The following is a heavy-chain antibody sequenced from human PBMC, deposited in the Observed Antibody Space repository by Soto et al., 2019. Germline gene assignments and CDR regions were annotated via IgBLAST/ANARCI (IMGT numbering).Heavy chain of an antibody. V-gene: IGHV3-74*03. CDR2: INEDGVTT. CDR3: TTGPRPGSSGTAPH. CDR1: GFMFSMYW. J-gene: IGHJ4*02. Sequence: GGSLRLSCEASGFMFSMYWVHWVRQVPGKGPVLVSLINEDGVTTTYADSVKGRFTLSDAIDKLTLYLQLXILRGQDTPMYYRTTGPRPGSSGTAPHWGRGT. D-gene: IGHD3-10*01.